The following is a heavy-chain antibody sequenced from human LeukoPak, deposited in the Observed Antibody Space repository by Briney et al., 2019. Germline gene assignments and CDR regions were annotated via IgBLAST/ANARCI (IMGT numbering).Heavy chain of an antibody. J-gene: IGHJ3*02. CDR3: ARKNDFDI. CDR1: GGSITSDH. V-gene: IGHV4-59*01. CDR2: IYYSGNT. D-gene: IGHD2/OR15-2a*01. Sequence: SETLSLTCTISGGSITSDHWNWIRQPPGKGLEWIGCIYYSGNTYYNPSLKSRVTISVDMSKNQFSLRLTSVTAADTAVYYCARKNDFDIWGQGTLVTVSS.